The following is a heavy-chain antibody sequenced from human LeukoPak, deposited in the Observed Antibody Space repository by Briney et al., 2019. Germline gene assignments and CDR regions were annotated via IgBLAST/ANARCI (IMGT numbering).Heavy chain of an antibody. V-gene: IGHV1-69*04. CDR2: IIPILGIA. J-gene: IGHJ4*02. D-gene: IGHD3-3*01. CDR1: GGTFSSYA. CDR3: ARGRRYDFWSGYYEGGDY. Sequence: SVKVSCKASGGTFSSYAISWVRQAPGQGLEWMGRIIPILGIANYAQKFQGRVTITADKSTSTAYMELSSLRSEDTAVYYCARGRRYDFWSGYYEGGDYWGQGTLVTVSS.